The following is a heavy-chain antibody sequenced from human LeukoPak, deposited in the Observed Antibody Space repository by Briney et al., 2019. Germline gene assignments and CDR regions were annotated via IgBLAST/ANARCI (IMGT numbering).Heavy chain of an antibody. CDR1: GFTVSTNY. J-gene: IGHJ4*02. CDR3: AREQSGTYGTFDY. V-gene: IGHV3-53*01. CDR2: MYSDGST. D-gene: IGHD1-26*01. Sequence: PGGSLRLSCAASGFTVSTNYMSWVRQAPGKGLEWVSVMYSDGSTYYADSMKGRFTISRDNSKNTLYLQMNSLRAEDTAVYYCAREQSGTYGTFDYWGQGTLVTVSS.